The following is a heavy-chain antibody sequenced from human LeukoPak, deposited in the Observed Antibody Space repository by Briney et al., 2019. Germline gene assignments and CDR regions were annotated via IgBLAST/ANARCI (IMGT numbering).Heavy chain of an antibody. CDR3: ARGSVAGDYYYYYYIDV. D-gene: IGHD6-19*01. V-gene: IGHV3-48*03. Sequence: GGSLRLSYAASGFTFSSYEMNWVRQAPGKGLEWVSYISSSGSTIYYADSVKGRFTISRDNAKNSLYLQMNSLRAEDTAVYYCARGSVAGDYYYYYYIDVWGKGTTVTVSS. J-gene: IGHJ6*03. CDR2: ISSSGSTI. CDR1: GFTFSSYE.